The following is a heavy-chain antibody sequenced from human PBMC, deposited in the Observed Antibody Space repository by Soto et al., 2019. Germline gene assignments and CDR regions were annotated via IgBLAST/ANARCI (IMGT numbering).Heavy chain of an antibody. J-gene: IGHJ6*02. Sequence: QVQLVESGGGVVQPGRSLRLSCAASGFTFSSYGMHWVRQAPGKGLEWVAVISYDGSNKYYADSVKGRFTISRDNSKNTLYLQMNSLRAEDTAVYYCAKDAGYYGSGSYSWDPRWGMDVWCQGTTVTV. D-gene: IGHD3-10*01. V-gene: IGHV3-30*18. CDR3: AKDAGYYGSGSYSWDPRWGMDV. CDR2: ISYDGSNK. CDR1: GFTFSSYG.